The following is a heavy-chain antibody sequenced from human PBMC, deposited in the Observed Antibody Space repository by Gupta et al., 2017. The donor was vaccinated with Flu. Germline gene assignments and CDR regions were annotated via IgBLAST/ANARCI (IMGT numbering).Heavy chain of an antibody. CDR3: AKTRSTRDIHDY. J-gene: IGHJ4*02. Sequence: VRQAPGKGLEWVSTISGGGGGTYYADSVKGRFTISRDNSKTTLYLQMNSLRVEDTALYYCAKTRSTRDIHDYWGQGTLVTVSS. V-gene: IGHV3-23*01. D-gene: IGHD2-2*01. CDR2: ISGGGGGT.